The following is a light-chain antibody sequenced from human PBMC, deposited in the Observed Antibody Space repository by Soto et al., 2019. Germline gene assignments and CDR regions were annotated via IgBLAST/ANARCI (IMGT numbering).Light chain of an antibody. V-gene: IGLV3-25*02. J-gene: IGLJ3*02. CDR1: ALPKQY. CDR2: KDS. CDR3: QSSDRGDTYWV. Sequence: SYELTQPPSVSVSPGQTARITCSGDALPKQYAYWYQQKPGQAPVLVIYKDSERPSGIPERFSGSSSGTTVTLTISGVQAEDEADYYCQSSDRGDTYWVFGGGTKLTVL.